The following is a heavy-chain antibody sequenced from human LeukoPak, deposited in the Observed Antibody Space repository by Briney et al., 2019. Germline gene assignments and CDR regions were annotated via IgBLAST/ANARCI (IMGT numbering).Heavy chain of an antibody. CDR3: ARVRGYGSGMNYMDV. CDR1: GGSFSGYY. Sequence: SETLSLTCAVYGGSFSGYYWSWIRQPPGKGLEWIGEINHSGSTNYNPSLKSRVTISVDTSKNQFSLKLSSVTAADTAVYYCARVRGYGSGMNYMDVWGKGTRSPSP. V-gene: IGHV4-34*01. J-gene: IGHJ6*03. CDR2: INHSGST. D-gene: IGHD3-10*01.